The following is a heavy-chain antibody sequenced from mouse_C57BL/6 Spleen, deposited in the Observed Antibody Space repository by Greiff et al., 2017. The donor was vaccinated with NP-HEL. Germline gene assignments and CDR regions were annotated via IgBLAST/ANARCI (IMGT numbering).Heavy chain of an antibody. CDR2: INPNNGGT. CDR3: ARINDGLYAMDY. V-gene: IGHV1-26*01. D-gene: IGHD2-3*01. J-gene: IGHJ4*01. Sequence: EVQLQQSGPELVKPGASVKISCKASGYKFTDYYMNWVKQSHGKSLEWIGDINPNNGGTSYNQKFKGKATLTVDKSSSTAYMELRSLTSEDSAVYYCARINDGLYAMDYWGQGTSVTVSA. CDR1: GYKFTDYY.